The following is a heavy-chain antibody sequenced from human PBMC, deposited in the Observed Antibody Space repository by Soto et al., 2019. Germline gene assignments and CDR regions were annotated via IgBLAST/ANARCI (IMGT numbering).Heavy chain of an antibody. CDR3: AREEWLSPSYYYYYGMDV. CDR1: GCTFSSGG. J-gene: IGHJ6*02. CDR2: IWYDGSNK. Sequence: GGSLRLSCAASGCTFSSGGMHWVRQAPGKGLEWVAVIWYDGSNKYYADSVKGRFTISRDNSKNTLYLQMNSLRAEDTAVYYCAREEWLSPSYYYYYGMDVCGQGTTVTVSS. V-gene: IGHV3-33*01. D-gene: IGHD5-12*01.